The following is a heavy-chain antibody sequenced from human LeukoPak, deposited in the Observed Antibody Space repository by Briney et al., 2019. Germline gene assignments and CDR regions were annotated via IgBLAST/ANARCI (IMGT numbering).Heavy chain of an antibody. V-gene: IGHV1-8*01. CDR3: ARGEGSSWYYLVVYYYGMDV. CDR2: MNPNSGNT. J-gene: IGHJ6*02. Sequence: ASVKVSCKASGYTFTSYDINWVRQATGQGLEWMGWMNPNSGNTGYAQKFQGRVTMTRNTSISTAYMELSSLRSEDTAVYYCARGEGSSWYYLVVYYYGMDVWGQGTTVTVSS. D-gene: IGHD6-13*01. CDR1: GYTFTSYD.